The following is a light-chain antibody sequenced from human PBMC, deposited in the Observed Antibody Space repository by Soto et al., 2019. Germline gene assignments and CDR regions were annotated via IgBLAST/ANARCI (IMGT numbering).Light chain of an antibody. J-gene: IGLJ3*02. CDR2: GKS. Sequence: QSVLTQPPSVSGAPGQRVTISCTGSSSNIGTGYDVHWYQQLPGTAPKLLIYGKSNRPSGVPDRFSGSRSGTSASLAITGLQAEDEADYYCQSYDSGLNWVFGGGTKLTVL. CDR3: QSYDSGLNWV. CDR1: SSNIGTGYD. V-gene: IGLV1-40*01.